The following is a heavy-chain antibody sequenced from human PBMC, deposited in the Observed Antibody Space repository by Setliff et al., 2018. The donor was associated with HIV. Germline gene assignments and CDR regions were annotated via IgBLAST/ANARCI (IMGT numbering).Heavy chain of an antibody. CDR3: ARQPRNWGVHYYYYMDV. V-gene: IGHV4-39*01. CDR2: IYYSGST. J-gene: IGHJ6*03. Sequence: PSETLSLTCTVSGGSISSSSYYWGWIRQPPGKGLEWIGSIYYSGSTYYNPSLKSRVTISVDTSKNQFSLKLSSVTAADTAVYYCARQPRNWGVHYYYYMDVWGKGTTVTVS. CDR1: GGSISSSSYY. D-gene: IGHD7-27*01.